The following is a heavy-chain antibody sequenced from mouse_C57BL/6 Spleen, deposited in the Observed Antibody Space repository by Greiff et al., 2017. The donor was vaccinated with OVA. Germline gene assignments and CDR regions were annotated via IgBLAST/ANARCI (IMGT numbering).Heavy chain of an antibody. CDR2: INPNNGGT. V-gene: IGHV1-22*01. CDR3: ARLGYSNYTWFAY. D-gene: IGHD2-5*01. CDR1: GYTFTDYN. Sequence: VQLQQSGPELVKPGASVKMSCKASGYTFTDYNMHWVKQSHGKSLEWIGYINPNNGGTSYNQKFKGKATLTVNKSSSTAYMELRSLTSEDSAVYYCARLGYSNYTWFAYWGQGTLVTVSA. J-gene: IGHJ3*01.